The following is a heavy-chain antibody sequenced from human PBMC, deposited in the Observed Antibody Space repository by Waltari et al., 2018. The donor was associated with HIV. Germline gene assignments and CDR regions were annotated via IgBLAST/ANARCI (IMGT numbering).Heavy chain of an antibody. CDR1: GFILSISG. Sequence: QVQLLESGGGVVQTGRSLRTPFAATGFILSISGLHWVRQAPGKGLEWVAVIWFDGNHKYYSDSVKGRFTISRDNSKDTVDLQMNSLRTEDTGVYYCARGDIILMVYTIDYWGQGTLVSVSS. CDR3: ARGDIILMVYTIDY. J-gene: IGHJ4*02. D-gene: IGHD2-8*01. CDR2: IWFDGNHK. V-gene: IGHV3-33*01.